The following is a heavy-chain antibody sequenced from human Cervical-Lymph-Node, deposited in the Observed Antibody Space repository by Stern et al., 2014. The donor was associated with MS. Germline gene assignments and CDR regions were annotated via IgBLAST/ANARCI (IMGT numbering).Heavy chain of an antibody. CDR3: TGHDLWSGPPY. V-gene: IGHV1-69*01. D-gene: IGHD3-3*01. CDR1: GGTFNNYA. CDR2: IIAVFGTP. Sequence: VQLVESGAEVKKPGSSVKVSCKASGGTFNNYAINWVRQAPGQGLEWMGGIIAVFGTPNYAQKFQGRLTINADESTNTAYMELNSLGSEDTAVYYCTGHDLWSGPPYWGQGTLVTVSS. J-gene: IGHJ4*02.